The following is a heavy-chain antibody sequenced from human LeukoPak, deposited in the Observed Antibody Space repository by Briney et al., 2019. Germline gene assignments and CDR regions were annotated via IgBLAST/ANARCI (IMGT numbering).Heavy chain of an antibody. J-gene: IGHJ4*02. CDR2: INWNGGST. Sequence: GGSLRLSXAASGFTFDDYGMSWVRQAPGKGLEWVSGINWNGGSTCYADSVKGRFTISRDNAKNSLYLQMNSLRAEDTALYYCARVFGYDSSGWFDYWGQGTLVTVSS. D-gene: IGHD3-22*01. CDR3: ARVFGYDSSGWFDY. CDR1: GFTFDDYG. V-gene: IGHV3-20*04.